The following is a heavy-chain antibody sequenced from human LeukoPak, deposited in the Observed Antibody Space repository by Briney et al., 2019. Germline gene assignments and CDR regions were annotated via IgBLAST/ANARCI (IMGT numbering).Heavy chain of an antibody. CDR3: ARDYYDSRGEAFDI. CDR2: IFYVGST. CDR1: GDSIGSHY. D-gene: IGHD3-22*01. J-gene: IGHJ3*02. V-gene: IGHV4-59*11. Sequence: SETLSLTCTVSGDSIGSHYWSWIRQPPGKGLEWIGYIFYVGSTNYDPSLKSRVTISVDTSKNQFSLKLNSVTAADTAVYYCARDYYDSRGEAFDIWGQGTMVTVSS.